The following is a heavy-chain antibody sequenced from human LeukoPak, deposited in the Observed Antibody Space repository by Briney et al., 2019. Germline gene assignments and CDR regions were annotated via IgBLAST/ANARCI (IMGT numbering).Heavy chain of an antibody. Sequence: GGSLRLSCAASGFTFSSYAMNWVRQAPGEGLEWVSAISGSGGSTYYADSVKGRFTISRDNSKNTLYLQMNSLRAEDTAVYYRAKASGRADYWGQGTLVTVSS. CDR1: GFTFSSYA. J-gene: IGHJ4*02. CDR2: ISGSGGST. CDR3: AKASGRADY. V-gene: IGHV3-23*01. D-gene: IGHD5-12*01.